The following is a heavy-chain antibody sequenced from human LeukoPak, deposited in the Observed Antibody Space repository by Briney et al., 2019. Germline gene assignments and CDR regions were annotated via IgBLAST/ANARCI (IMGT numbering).Heavy chain of an antibody. V-gene: IGHV4-59*01. J-gene: IGHJ4*02. CDR2: IYSSGNT. CDR1: GGSTSSYY. Sequence: SETLSLTCTVSGGSTSSYYWSWIRQPPGKGLEWIGYIYSSGNTNYNPSLKSRLTISVDTSKNQFSLKLSSVTAADTAVYYCARESRRDGYKFDYWGQGTLVTVSS. CDR3: ARESRRDGYKFDY. D-gene: IGHD5-24*01.